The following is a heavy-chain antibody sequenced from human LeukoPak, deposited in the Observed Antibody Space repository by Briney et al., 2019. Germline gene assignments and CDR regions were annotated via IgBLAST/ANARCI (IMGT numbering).Heavy chain of an antibody. CDR2: IQFDASNQ. CDR1: GFTFSSYG. V-gene: IGHV3-30*02. D-gene: IGHD3-22*01. CDR3: AKVGADYYDSRGYLDY. Sequence: GGSLRLSCAAAGFTFSSYGMHCVRQAPGKGLEWVSFIQFDASNQDYADSVKGRFTISRDNSKNTLYLQMNSLRAEDTAVYYCAKVGADYYDSRGYLDYWGQGTLVSVSS. J-gene: IGHJ4*02.